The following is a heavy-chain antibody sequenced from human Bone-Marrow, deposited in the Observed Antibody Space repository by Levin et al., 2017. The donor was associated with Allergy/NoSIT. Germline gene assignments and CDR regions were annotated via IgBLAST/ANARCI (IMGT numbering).Heavy chain of an antibody. D-gene: IGHD2-21*01. CDR3: ARYRRGFCGRECQFHFDY. Sequence: ASVKVSCKGFGYSFTRHWIAWVRHLPGKGLEYMGIIDPDDSETKYRPSFQGQVTMSADKSISTAYLQWTSVKASDTAIYYCARYRRGFCGRECQFHFDYWGQGALVSVSS. CDR2: IDPDDSET. CDR1: GYSFTRHW. J-gene: IGHJ4*02. V-gene: IGHV5-51*01.